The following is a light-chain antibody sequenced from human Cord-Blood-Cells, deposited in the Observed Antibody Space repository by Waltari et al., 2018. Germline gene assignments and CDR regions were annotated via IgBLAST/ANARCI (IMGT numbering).Light chain of an antibody. J-gene: IGKJ4*01. V-gene: IGKV4-1*01. Sequence: DIVMTQSPDSLAGSLGERATINCKSSQSVLYSSNNKNYLAWYQQKPGQPPKLLIYWASTREYGVPDRFSGSGSGTDFTLTISSLQAEDVAVYYCQQYYSTPLTFGGGTKVEIK. CDR2: WAS. CDR3: QQYYSTPLT. CDR1: QSVLYSSNNKNY.